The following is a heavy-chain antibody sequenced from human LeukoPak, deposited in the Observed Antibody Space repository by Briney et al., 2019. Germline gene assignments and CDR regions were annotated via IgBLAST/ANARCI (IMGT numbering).Heavy chain of an antibody. J-gene: IGHJ6*03. CDR2: IYTSGST. V-gene: IGHV4-61*02. CDR3: ASSSSYSSSWGYYYYYYYMDV. D-gene: IGHD6-13*01. Sequence: SQTLSLTCTVSGGSISSGSYYWSWIRQPAGKGLERIGRIYTSGSTNYNPSLKSRVTISVDTSKNQFSLKLSSVTAADTAVYYCASSSSYSSSWGYYYYYYYMDVWGKGTTVTVSS. CDR1: GGSISSGSYY.